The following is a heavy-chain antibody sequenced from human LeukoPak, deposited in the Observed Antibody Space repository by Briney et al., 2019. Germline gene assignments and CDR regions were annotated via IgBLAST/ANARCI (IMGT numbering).Heavy chain of an antibody. J-gene: IGHJ6*02. CDR2: INHSGST. CDR1: GGSFSGYY. CDR3: ARVEVRGVMRYYYYGMDV. D-gene: IGHD3-10*01. V-gene: IGHV4-34*01. Sequence: PSETLSLTWAVYGGSFSGYYWSWIRQPPGKGLEWIGEINHSGSTNYNPSLKSRVTISVDTSKNQFSLKLSSVTAADTAVYYCARVEVRGVMRYYYYGMDVWGQGTTVTVSS.